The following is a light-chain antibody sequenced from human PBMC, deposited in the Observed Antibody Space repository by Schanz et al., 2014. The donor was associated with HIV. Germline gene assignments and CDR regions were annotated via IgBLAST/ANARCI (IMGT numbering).Light chain of an antibody. CDR3: QYFGNSGGT. CDR1: QRLSSSY. J-gene: IGKJ4*01. Sequence: EIVLTQSPGSLSLSPGGRATLSCGASQRLSSSYLAWYQQKHDQPPRLVIYATSTRAAGIPDRFSGTGSGTDFTLTISSLEPEDFAVYYCQYFGNSGGTFGGGTKVEIK. CDR2: ATS. V-gene: IGKV3-20*01.